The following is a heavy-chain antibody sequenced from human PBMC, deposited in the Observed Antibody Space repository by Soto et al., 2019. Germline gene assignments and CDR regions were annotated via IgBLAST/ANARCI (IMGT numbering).Heavy chain of an antibody. Sequence: GASVKVSCKASGYTFTSYGISWVRQAPGQGLEWMGWISAYNGNTNYAQKLQGRVTMTTDTSTSTAYMELRSLRSDDTAVYYCARDQNIVVVPDWFDPWGQGTLVTVSS. D-gene: IGHD2-2*01. CDR3: ARDQNIVVVPDWFDP. V-gene: IGHV1-18*01. J-gene: IGHJ5*02. CDR2: ISAYNGNT. CDR1: GYTFTSYG.